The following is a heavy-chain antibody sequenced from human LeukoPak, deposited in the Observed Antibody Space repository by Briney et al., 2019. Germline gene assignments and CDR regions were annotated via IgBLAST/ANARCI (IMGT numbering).Heavy chain of an antibody. CDR3: ARGSTVVTPPLGGLGWFDP. J-gene: IGHJ5*02. CDR2: INPNSGGT. D-gene: IGHD4-23*01. V-gene: IGHV1-2*02. CDR1: GYTFTGYY. Sequence: ASVKVSCKASGYTFTGYYMHWVRQAPGQGLEWMGWINPNSGGTNYAQKFQGRVTMTRDTSISTAYMEPSRLRSDDTAVYYCARGSTVVTPPLGGLGWFDPWGQGTLVTVSS.